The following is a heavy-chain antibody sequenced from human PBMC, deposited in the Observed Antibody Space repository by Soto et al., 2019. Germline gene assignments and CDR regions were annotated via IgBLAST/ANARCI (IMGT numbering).Heavy chain of an antibody. D-gene: IGHD6-6*01. V-gene: IGHV3-23*01. CDR2: ISGSGGSK. CDR1: GFTFSSYA. CDR3: AKDSHSSSSPPFDY. Sequence: GGSLRLSCAASGFTFSSYAMSWVRQAPGKGLEWVSAISGSGGSKYYADSVKGRFTISRDNSKNTLYLQMNSLRAEDTAVYYCAKDSHSSSSPPFDYWGQGTLVTVSS. J-gene: IGHJ4*02.